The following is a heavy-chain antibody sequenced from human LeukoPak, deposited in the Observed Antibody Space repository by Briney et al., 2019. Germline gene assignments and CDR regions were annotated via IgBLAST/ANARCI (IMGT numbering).Heavy chain of an antibody. CDR1: GFTFSSYA. D-gene: IGHD2-15*01. CDR2: ISGSGGST. V-gene: IGHV3-23*01. CDR3: AKDGRYCSGGSPCRVYYYGMDV. J-gene: IGHJ6*02. Sequence: PGGPLRLSCAASGFTFSSYAMSLVRQAPGKGLEWVSAISGSGGSTYYADSVKGRFTISRDNSKNTLYLQMNSLRAEDTAVYYCAKDGRYCSGGSPCRVYYYGMDVWGQGTTVTVSS.